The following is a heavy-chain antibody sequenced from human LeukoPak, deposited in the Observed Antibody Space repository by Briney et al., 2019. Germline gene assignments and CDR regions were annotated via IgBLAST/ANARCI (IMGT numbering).Heavy chain of an antibody. V-gene: IGHV1-8*01. CDR1: GYTFTSYD. D-gene: IGHD6-13*01. Sequence: GASVKVSCKASGYTFTSYDINWVRQATGQGLEWMGWMNPNSGNTGYAQKFQGRVTMTRNTSISTAYMELSRLRSDDTAVYYCARVRRGEQQLVLFDYWGQGTLVTVSS. CDR3: ARVRRGEQQLVLFDY. J-gene: IGHJ4*02. CDR2: MNPNSGNT.